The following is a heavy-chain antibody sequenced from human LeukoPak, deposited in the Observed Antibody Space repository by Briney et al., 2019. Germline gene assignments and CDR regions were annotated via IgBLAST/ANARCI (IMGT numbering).Heavy chain of an antibody. CDR1: GYSISSGYY. CDR2: VFHSGIT. J-gene: IGHJ4*02. CDR3: ARLAPRVYYDSSGSMGAGDCYFDY. V-gene: IGHV4-38-2*02. Sequence: PSETLSLTCSVSGYSISSGYYWGWIRQPPGKGLEWIGSVFHSGITYYKPSLKSRVTILVDTSKNQFSLKLSSVTAADTAVYYCARLAPRVYYDSSGSMGAGDCYFDYWGQGTLVTVSS. D-gene: IGHD3-22*01.